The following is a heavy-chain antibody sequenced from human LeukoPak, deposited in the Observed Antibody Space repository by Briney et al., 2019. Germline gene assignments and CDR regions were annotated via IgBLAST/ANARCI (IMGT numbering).Heavy chain of an antibody. J-gene: IGHJ4*02. CDR1: GGSMSSYY. V-gene: IGHV4-59*01. D-gene: IGHD6-13*01. Sequence: SETLSLTCTVSGGSMSSYYWTWIRQPPGKGLEWIGYIYYRGGTNYNPSLKSRVSISVDTSKNRFSLKLSSVTAADTGVYYCARVVSSWSQLDYWGQGTLVTVSS. CDR3: ARVVSSWSQLDY. CDR2: IYYRGGT.